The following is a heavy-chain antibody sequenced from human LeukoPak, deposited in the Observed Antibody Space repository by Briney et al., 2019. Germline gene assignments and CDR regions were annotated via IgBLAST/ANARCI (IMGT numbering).Heavy chain of an antibody. J-gene: IGHJ4*02. D-gene: IGHD2-15*01. CDR3: ASEYCSGGSCYPVDY. V-gene: IGHV1-69*02. Sequence: ASVKVSCKASGGTFSSYTISWVRQAPGQGLEWMGRIIPILGIANYAQKFQGRVTITADKSTSTAYMELSSLRSEDTAVYYCASEYCSGGSCYPVDYWGQGTLVTVSS. CDR1: GGTFSSYT. CDR2: IIPILGIA.